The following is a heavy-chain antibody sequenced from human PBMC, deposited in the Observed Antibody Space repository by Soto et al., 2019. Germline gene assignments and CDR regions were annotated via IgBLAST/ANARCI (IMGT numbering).Heavy chain of an antibody. CDR3: ARGAAAGLADY. D-gene: IGHD6-13*01. CDR1: GFTFSSYD. CDR2: IGTAGDT. J-gene: IGHJ4*02. V-gene: IGHV3-13*01. Sequence: GGSLRLSCAASGFTFSSYDMHWVRQATGKGLEWVSAIGTAGDTYYPGSVKGRFTISRENAKNSLYLQMNSLRAGDTAVYYCARGAAAGLADYWGQGTLVTVSS.